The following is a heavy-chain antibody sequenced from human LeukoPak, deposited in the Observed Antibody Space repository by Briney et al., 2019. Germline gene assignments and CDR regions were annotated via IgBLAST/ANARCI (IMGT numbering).Heavy chain of an antibody. D-gene: IGHD3-22*01. Sequence: PGGSLRLSCAASGFTFSSYEMNWVRQAPGKGLEWVSYISSSGSTKYYADSVKGRFTISRDNAKNSLYLQMNRLRADDTAVYYCTTAAGDYYDTSGYFFDYWGQGILVTVSS. CDR3: TTAAGDYYDTSGYFFDY. J-gene: IGHJ4*02. CDR2: ISSSGSTK. V-gene: IGHV3-48*03. CDR1: GFTFSSYE.